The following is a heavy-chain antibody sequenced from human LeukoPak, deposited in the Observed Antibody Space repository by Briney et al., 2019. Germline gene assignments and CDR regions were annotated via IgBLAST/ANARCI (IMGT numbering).Heavy chain of an antibody. D-gene: IGHD3-22*01. Sequence: SETLSLTCAVYGGSFSGYYWSWIRQPPGEGLEWIGEINHSGRTNYNPSLKSRVTISVDTSKNQFSLKLSSVTAADTAVYFCARGSYSYDSSGAFDICGQGTMATVSS. CDR2: INHSGRT. CDR1: GGSFSGYY. CDR3: ARGSYSYDSSGAFDI. V-gene: IGHV4-34*01. J-gene: IGHJ3*02.